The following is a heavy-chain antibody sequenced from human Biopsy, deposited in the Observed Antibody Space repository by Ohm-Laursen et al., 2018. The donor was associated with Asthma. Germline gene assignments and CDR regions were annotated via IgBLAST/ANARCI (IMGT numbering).Heavy chain of an antibody. D-gene: IGHD2-2*01. J-gene: IGHJ4*02. V-gene: IGHV1-69*13. CDR3: ARKAGPCISRTCYSLDF. CDR1: GGTFNTYV. CDR2: INSVFGTT. Sequence: ASVKVSCKSLGGTFNTYVIGWVRQAPGQGLEWMGGINSVFGTTSYPQKFQDRVTITADDSTSTVYMELSSLRSEDTAVYYCARKAGPCISRTCYSLDFWGQGTLVTVSS.